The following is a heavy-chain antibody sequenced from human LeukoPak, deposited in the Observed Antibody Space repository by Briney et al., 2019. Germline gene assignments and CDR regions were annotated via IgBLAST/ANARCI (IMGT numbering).Heavy chain of an antibody. CDR1: GFTLSDYH. CDR3: ARSGGPGTYHQLRYNWFGP. V-gene: IGHV3-21*01. J-gene: IGHJ5*02. Sequence: PGGSPRLSCAASGFTLSDYHMNWVRQAPGKGLEWLSSITTISHYIYYAGAVRGRFTISRDNAKNSLYLQMNSLRGEDTAVYYCARSGGPGTYHQLRYNWFGPWCQGTLVTVSS. CDR2: ITTISHYI. D-gene: IGHD3-10*01.